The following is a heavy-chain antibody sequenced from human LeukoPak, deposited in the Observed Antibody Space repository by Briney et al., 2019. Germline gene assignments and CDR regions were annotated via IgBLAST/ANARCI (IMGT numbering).Heavy chain of an antibody. CDR1: GDSLSINSAS. V-gene: IGHV6-1*01. CDR3: ARGSYYFDY. Sequence: QTLSLTFASSGDSLSINSASWNWLRQSPSRGLEWLGRTYYRCKWYNDYAVSVKSRITINPDTSKNQFSLQLNSVTPEDTAVYYCARGSYYFDYWGQGALVTVSS. J-gene: IGHJ4*02. CDR2: TYYRCKWYN.